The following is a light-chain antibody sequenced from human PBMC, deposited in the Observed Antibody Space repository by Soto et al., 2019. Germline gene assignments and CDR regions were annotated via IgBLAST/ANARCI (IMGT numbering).Light chain of an antibody. V-gene: IGLV2-14*01. CDR2: EVT. CDR3: SSYTTSSTV. CDR1: SSDGADYKD. Sequence: QSVLTQPASVSGAPGQSITISCTGTSSDGADYKDVSWYQQHPGKAPKLMIYEVTYRPSGVSNRFSGSKSGTTASLTISGLQDEDEAEYYCSSYTTSSTVFGTGTKLTVL. J-gene: IGLJ1*01.